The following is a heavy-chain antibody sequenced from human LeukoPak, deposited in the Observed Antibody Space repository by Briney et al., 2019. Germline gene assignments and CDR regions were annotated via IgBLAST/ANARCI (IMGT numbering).Heavy chain of an antibody. V-gene: IGHV3-21*01. CDR2: ISSSSSYI. CDR1: GFTFSSYS. Sequence: GGSLRLSCAASGFTFSSYSMNWVRQAPGKGLEWVSSISSSSSYIYYADSVKGRFTISRDNTKNSLYLQMNSLRAEDTAVYYCAREDSYYYGSGSYPFDYWGQGTLVTVSS. CDR3: AREDSYYYGSGSYPFDY. J-gene: IGHJ4*02. D-gene: IGHD3-10*01.